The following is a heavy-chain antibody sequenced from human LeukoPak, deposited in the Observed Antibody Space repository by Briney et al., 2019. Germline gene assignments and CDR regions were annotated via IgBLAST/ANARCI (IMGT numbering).Heavy chain of an antibody. J-gene: IGHJ5*02. CDR3: AKVPLGVHYYDSSGYPNWFDP. Sequence: PRGSPRLSCADPGFTSSSYDMSCVPQAPGKGLEWDSAISGSGGSTYYADSVKGRFTISRDNSKNTLYLQMNSLRAEDTAVYYCAKVPLGVHYYDSSGYPNWFDPWGQGTLVTVSS. CDR1: GFTSSSYD. V-gene: IGHV3-23*01. D-gene: IGHD3-22*01. CDR2: ISGSGGST.